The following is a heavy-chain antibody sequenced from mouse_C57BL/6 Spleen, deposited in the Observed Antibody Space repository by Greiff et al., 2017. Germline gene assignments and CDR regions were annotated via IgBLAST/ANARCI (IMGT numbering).Heavy chain of an antibody. CDR3: ARPFITTAFDY. CDR1: GYTFTSYW. J-gene: IGHJ2*01. D-gene: IGHD1-2*01. Sequence: QVQLQQPGAELVKPGASVKLSCKASGYTFTSYWMHWVKQRPGQGLEWIGMIHPNSGSTNYNEKFKSKATLTVDKSSSTAYMQLSSLTSEDSAVYYCARPFITTAFDYWGQGTTLTVSS. V-gene: IGHV1-64*01. CDR2: IHPNSGST.